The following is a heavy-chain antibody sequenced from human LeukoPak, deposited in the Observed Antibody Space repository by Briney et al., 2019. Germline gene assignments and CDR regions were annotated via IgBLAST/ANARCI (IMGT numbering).Heavy chain of an antibody. CDR2: INQDGNEK. CDR1: GFNFSDYW. D-gene: IGHD6-13*01. J-gene: IGHJ4*02. CDR3: AVGGSVAGRHVH. Sequence: GGSLRLSCAASGFNFSDYWMTWVRQAPGKGLDWVASINQDGNEKSYVDSVKGRFTISRDNAENSLYLQMNSLRVEDTAVYYCAVGGSVAGRHVHWGQGTLVTVSS. V-gene: IGHV3-7*01.